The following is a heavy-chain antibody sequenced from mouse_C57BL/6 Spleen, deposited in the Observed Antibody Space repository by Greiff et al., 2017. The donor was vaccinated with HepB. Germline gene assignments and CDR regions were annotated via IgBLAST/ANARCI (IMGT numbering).Heavy chain of an antibody. Sequence: LQESGPELVKPGASVKISCKASGYSFTDYNMNWVKQSNGKSLEWIGVINPNYGTTSYNQKFKGKATLTVDQSSSTAYMQLNSLTSEDSAVYYCARGDYGSSYLYAMDYWGQGTSVTVSS. J-gene: IGHJ4*01. CDR3: ARGDYGSSYLYAMDY. CDR2: INPNYGTT. CDR1: GYSFTDYN. D-gene: IGHD1-1*01. V-gene: IGHV1-39*01.